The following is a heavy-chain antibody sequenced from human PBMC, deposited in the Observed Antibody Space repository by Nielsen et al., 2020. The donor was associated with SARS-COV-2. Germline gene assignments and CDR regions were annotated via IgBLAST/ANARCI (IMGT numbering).Heavy chain of an antibody. D-gene: IGHD3-10*01. CDR1: GFIFSDYY. CDR2: ISSSGTTI. CDR3: ARDPYYGSGTFRFYGMDL. Sequence: GESLKISCAASGFIFSDYYMGWIRQAPGKGLEWVSYISSSGTTIYYADSVRGRFTISRDNAKNSLYLQMDSLRAEDTALYYCARDPYYGSGTFRFYGMDLWGQGAQVTVSS. J-gene: IGHJ6*02. V-gene: IGHV3-11*04.